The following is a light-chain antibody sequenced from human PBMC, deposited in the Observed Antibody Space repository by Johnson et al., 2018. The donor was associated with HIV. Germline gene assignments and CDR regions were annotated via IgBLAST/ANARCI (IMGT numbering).Light chain of an antibody. CDR2: DNN. CDR3: GTWDNSLTAYV. V-gene: IGLV1-51*01. J-gene: IGLJ1*01. CDR1: SSNIGNNY. Sequence: QSVLTQPPSVSAAPGQKVTISCSGSSSNIGNNYVSWYQQLPGTAPKLLIYDNNKRPSGIPDRFSGSKSDASATLAITGLQTGDEADYYCGTWDNSLTAYVFGTGTKVTV.